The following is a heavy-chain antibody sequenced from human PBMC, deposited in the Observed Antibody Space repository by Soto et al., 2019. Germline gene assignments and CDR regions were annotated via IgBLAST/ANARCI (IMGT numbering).Heavy chain of an antibody. J-gene: IGHJ4*02. CDR3: ASADGNNFVPFDN. Sequence: ETLSLTCTVSGYSISNYYWSWFRQPPGKGLEWIGYIFYSGNTNYNPSLKSRVSISVGTSKNQFSLKLSSVTAADTAVYFCASADGNNFVPFDNWGQGTLVTVSS. V-gene: IGHV4-59*01. D-gene: IGHD6-6*01. CDR1: GYSISNYY. CDR2: IFYSGNT.